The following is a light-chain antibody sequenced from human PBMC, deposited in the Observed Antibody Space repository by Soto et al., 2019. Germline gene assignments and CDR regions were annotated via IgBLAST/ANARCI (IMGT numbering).Light chain of an antibody. Sequence: QSVLTQPASVSGSPGQSITISCTGTSSDVGGYKYVPWYQQHPGKAPKLMIYDVSNRPSGVSDRFSGSKSGNTASLTVSGLQAEDEADYYCSSYAGSNNFVVFGGGTKVTVL. CDR1: SSDVGGYKY. J-gene: IGLJ2*01. CDR3: SSYAGSNNFVV. CDR2: DVS. V-gene: IGLV2-14*03.